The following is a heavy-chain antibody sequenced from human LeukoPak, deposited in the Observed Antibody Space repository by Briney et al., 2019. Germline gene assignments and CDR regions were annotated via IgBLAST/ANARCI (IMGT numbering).Heavy chain of an antibody. J-gene: IGHJ4*02. V-gene: IGHV3-23*01. CDR3: AKGFGSRVNYFDY. CDR1: GFTFSSYA. Sequence: TGGSLRLSCAASGFTFSSYAMSWVRQAPGEGLEWVSAISGSGGSTYYADSVKGRFTITRDNSKNTLYLQMNSLRAEDTAVYYCAKGFGSRVNYFDYWGQGTLVTVSS. CDR2: ISGSGGST. D-gene: IGHD3-3*01.